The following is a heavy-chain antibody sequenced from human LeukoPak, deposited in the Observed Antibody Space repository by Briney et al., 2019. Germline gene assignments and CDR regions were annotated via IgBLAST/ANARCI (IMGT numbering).Heavy chain of an antibody. Sequence: GGSLRLSCTPSGFTFSTYGMHWVRQAPGKGLEWVAVIWYDGVNKYYADSVKGRFTISRDNSKNTLYLQMNSLRAEDTAVYYCAKEPYGSGSYYDYWGQGTLVTVSS. D-gene: IGHD3-10*01. V-gene: IGHV3-33*06. CDR2: IWYDGVNK. J-gene: IGHJ4*02. CDR1: GFTFSTYG. CDR3: AKEPYGSGSYYDY.